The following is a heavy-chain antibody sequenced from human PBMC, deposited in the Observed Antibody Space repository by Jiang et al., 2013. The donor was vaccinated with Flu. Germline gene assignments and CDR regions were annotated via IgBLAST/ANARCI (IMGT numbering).Heavy chain of an antibody. J-gene: IGHJ4*02. Sequence: SLTCSVSNDPISSNCWSWIRQPPGKGLEWIGCVYYSGSTNYNPSLKSRVTMSADTSKNQFSLKLTSVTAADTAVYYCARLVAYHQSSSYYEIDYWGQGTLVTVSS. CDR1: NDPISSNC. D-gene: IGHD3-22*01. CDR3: ARLVAYHQSSSYYEIDY. CDR2: VYYSGST. V-gene: IGHV4-59*08.